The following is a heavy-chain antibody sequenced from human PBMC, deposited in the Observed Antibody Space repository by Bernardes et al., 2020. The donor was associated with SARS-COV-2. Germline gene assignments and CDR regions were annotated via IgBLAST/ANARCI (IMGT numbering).Heavy chain of an antibody. CDR3: ARRSTQWLVRAFDY. CDR1: GFSFTTNGEG. Sequence: SGPTLVKPTQTLTLTCTFSGFSFTTNGEGVGWIRQPPGKALEWLALIYWDDDKRYSPSLTSRLTITKDTSKQQVVLTMTNMDPVDTATYYCARRSTQWLVRAFDYWGQGTLVTVSS. J-gene: IGHJ4*02. CDR2: IYWDDDK. V-gene: IGHV2-5*02. D-gene: IGHD6-19*01.